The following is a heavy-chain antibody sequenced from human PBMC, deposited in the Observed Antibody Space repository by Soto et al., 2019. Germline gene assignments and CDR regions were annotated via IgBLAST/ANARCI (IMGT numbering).Heavy chain of an antibody. V-gene: IGHV4-34*01. J-gene: IGHJ5*02. CDR2: INHSGST. Sequence: QVQLQQWGAGLLKPSETLSLTCAVYGGSFSGYYWSWIRQPPGKGLEWIGEINHSGSTNYNPSLRRRSTIPEDTSKNQFPLELGSAPAANTAVYYCARGWGRAVAGKNPRGYSFHPGGQGPLVTVSS. CDR3: ARGWGRAVAGKNPRGYSFHP. D-gene: IGHD6-19*01. CDR1: GGSFSGYY.